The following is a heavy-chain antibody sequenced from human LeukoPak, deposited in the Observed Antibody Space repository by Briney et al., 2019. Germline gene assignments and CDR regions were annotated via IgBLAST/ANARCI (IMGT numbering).Heavy chain of an antibody. J-gene: IGHJ4*02. CDR2: IYSGGST. D-gene: IGHD3-10*01. CDR1: GFTVSSNY. CDR3: ARALRSGSYSQYYFDY. Sequence: GGSLRLSCAASGFTVSSNYMSWVRQAPGKGLEWVSVIYSGGSTYYADSVKGRFTISRHNSKNTLYLQMNSLRAEDTAVYYCARALRSGSYSQYYFDYWGQGTLVTVSS. V-gene: IGHV3-53*04.